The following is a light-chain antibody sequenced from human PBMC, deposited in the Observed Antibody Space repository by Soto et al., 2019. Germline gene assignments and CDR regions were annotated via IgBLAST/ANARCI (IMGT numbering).Light chain of an antibody. CDR3: HQRQSWPRT. Sequence: ETVLTQSPATLSLSPGERATLSCRASQSVSSYLAWFQQKPGQAPRLLIYDASNRATGIPARFSGSGSGTDFSLTISSLEPEDFAIYYCHQRQSWPRTFGQGTKVDIK. CDR1: QSVSSY. J-gene: IGKJ1*01. V-gene: IGKV3-11*01. CDR2: DAS.